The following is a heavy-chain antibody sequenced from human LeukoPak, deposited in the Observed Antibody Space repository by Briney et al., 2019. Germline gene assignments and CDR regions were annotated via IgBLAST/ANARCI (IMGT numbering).Heavy chain of an antibody. Sequence: SETLSLTCAVYGGSFSGYHWTWIRQSPGKGLEWIGDINPSGSTYYNPSLKRRLTISVDTSKNKFSLKLRSVTAADTAVYYCARGRHDITMIVVVMTSVSYYLDVWGKGTTVTVS. CDR1: GGSFSGYH. CDR2: INPSGST. D-gene: IGHD3-22*01. CDR3: ARGRHDITMIVVVMTSVSYYLDV. J-gene: IGHJ6*03. V-gene: IGHV4-34*01.